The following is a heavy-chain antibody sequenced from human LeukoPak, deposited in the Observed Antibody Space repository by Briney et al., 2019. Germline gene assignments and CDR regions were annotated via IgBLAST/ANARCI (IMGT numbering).Heavy chain of an antibody. CDR1: GFTFSSYW. V-gene: IGHV3-74*01. J-gene: IGHJ3*02. D-gene: IGHD3-3*01. Sequence: GGSLRLSCAASGFTFSSYWMHWVRQAPGKGLVWVSRINSDGSSTSYADSVKGRFTISRDNAKNTLYLQMNSLRAEDTAVYYCARTQQLEYDFWSGYYPTGADAFDIWGQGTMVTVSS. CDR2: INSDGSST. CDR3: ARTQQLEYDFWSGYYPTGADAFDI.